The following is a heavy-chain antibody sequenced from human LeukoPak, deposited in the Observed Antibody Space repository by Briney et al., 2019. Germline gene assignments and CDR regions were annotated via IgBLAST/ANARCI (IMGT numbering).Heavy chain of an antibody. V-gene: IGHV3-48*01. D-gene: IGHD3-10*01. Sequence: PGGSLRLSCAISGFSVGGTHMSWVRQAPGKGLEWVSYISSSSSTIYYADSVKGRFTISRDNAKNSLYLQMNSLRAEDTAVYYCARGAGSGSYYDYWGQGTLVTVSS. CDR1: GFSVGGTH. CDR2: ISSSSSTI. CDR3: ARGAGSGSYYDY. J-gene: IGHJ4*02.